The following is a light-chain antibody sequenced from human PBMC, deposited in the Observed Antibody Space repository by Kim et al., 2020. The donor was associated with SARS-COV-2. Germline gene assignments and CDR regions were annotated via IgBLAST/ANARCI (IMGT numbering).Light chain of an antibody. Sequence: GQSLPNARAGTSSDIGRYNFVSWYQHHPGKVPQLMIYDVPKRPSGVSNRFSGSKSGSTASLTISGLQAEDEGDYYCSSYTRSATVVFGGGTKVTVL. CDR2: DVP. CDR3: SSYTRSATVV. J-gene: IGLJ2*01. CDR1: SSDIGRYNF. V-gene: IGLV2-14*03.